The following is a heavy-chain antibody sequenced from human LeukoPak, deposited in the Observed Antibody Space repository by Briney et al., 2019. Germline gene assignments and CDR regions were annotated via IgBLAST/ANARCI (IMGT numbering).Heavy chain of an antibody. D-gene: IGHD6-19*01. Sequence: SETLSLTCTVSAGSVSSYYWSWIRQPPGKGLEWIGYIYASGSTNYNPSLKSRVTISVDTSKNQFSLQLNSVTPEDTAVYYYARVGYSSVWTPFAMDVWGQGTTVTVSS. CDR3: ARVGYSSVWTPFAMDV. CDR2: IYASGST. V-gene: IGHV4-4*09. CDR1: AGSVSSYY. J-gene: IGHJ6*02.